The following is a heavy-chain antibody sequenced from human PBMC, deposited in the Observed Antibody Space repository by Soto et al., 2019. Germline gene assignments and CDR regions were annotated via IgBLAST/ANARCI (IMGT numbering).Heavy chain of an antibody. CDR1: GGSISTGGYY. CDR2: IYHSGMT. V-gene: IGHV4-31*03. J-gene: IGHJ3*02. CDR3: ATVRWELHDAFDI. D-gene: IGHD4-17*01. Sequence: QVQLQESGPGLVKPSQTLSLTCTVSGGSISTGGYYWSWIRQHPGRGLEWIGYIYHSGMTFSNPSLQSRVAISIATSDNQFSLKRSSVTAADTAVYYCATVRWELHDAFDIWGHGTMVSVSS.